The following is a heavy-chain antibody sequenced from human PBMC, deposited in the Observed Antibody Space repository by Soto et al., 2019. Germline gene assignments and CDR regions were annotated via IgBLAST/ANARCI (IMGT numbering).Heavy chain of an antibody. D-gene: IGHD3-10*01. CDR2: ISSSGSTI. J-gene: IGHJ6*03. CDR1: GFTFSDYY. Sequence: GGSLRLSCAASGFTFSDYYMSWIRQAPGKGLEWVSYISSSGSTIYYADSVKGRFTISRDNAKNSLYLQMNSLRAEDTAVYYCARDGSWSSGSGSDSHYYYYIDVWGKGTTVTVSS. V-gene: IGHV3-11*01. CDR3: ARDGSWSSGSGSDSHYYYYIDV.